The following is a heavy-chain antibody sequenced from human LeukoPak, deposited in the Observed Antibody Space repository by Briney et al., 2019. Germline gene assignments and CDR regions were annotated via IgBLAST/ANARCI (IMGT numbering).Heavy chain of an antibody. Sequence: ASVKVSCKASGYTFTSYGISWGRQAPGQGVWWMGWISPYNGNTNYAQNLQGRGTITTDTSTRTAYMEMGRPGSDDTAVYYRARQVSDSSGWYSDLYYYYYMDVWGKGTTVTVSS. V-gene: IGHV1-18*01. J-gene: IGHJ6*03. D-gene: IGHD6-19*01. CDR1: GYTFTSYG. CDR3: ARQVSDSSGWYSDLYYYYYMDV. CDR2: ISPYNGNT.